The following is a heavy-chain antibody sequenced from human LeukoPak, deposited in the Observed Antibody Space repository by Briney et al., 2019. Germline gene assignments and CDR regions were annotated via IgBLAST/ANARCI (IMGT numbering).Heavy chain of an antibody. CDR3: ARAGRGSSAFAFDI. D-gene: IGHD3-16*01. CDR2: ISSSSSYI. Sequence: PGGSLRLSCAASGFTFSSYSMNWVRQAPGKGLEWVSSISSSSSYIYYADSVKGRLTIPRDNAKNSLYLQMNSLRAEDTAVYYCARAGRGSSAFAFDIWGQGTMVTVSS. J-gene: IGHJ3*02. CDR1: GFTFSSYS. V-gene: IGHV3-21*01.